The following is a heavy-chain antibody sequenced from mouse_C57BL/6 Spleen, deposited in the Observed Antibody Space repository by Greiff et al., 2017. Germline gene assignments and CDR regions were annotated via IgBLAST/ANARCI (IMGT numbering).Heavy chain of an antibody. Sequence: EVQLQQSGPELVKPGASVKISCKASGYSFTDYNMNWVKQSNGKSLEWIGVINPNYGTTSYNQKFKGKATLTVDQSSSTAYMQLISLTSEDSAVYSCALYDGYYVDAMDYWGQGTSVTVSS. J-gene: IGHJ4*01. CDR1: GYSFTDYN. CDR3: ALYDGYYVDAMDY. D-gene: IGHD2-3*01. CDR2: INPNYGTT. V-gene: IGHV1-39*01.